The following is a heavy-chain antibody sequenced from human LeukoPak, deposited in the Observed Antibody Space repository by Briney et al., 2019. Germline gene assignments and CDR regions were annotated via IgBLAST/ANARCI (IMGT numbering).Heavy chain of an antibody. CDR3: VPSNSFEYYFDY. D-gene: IGHD3-16*01. V-gene: IGHV3-30*03. Sequence: GRSLRLSCAASGFTFSSYGMHWVRQAPGKGLEWVAVISYDGSNKYYADSVKGRFTISRDNSKNTLYLQMNSLRAEDTAVYYCVPSNSFEYYFDYWGQGTLVTVSS. J-gene: IGHJ4*02. CDR2: ISYDGSNK. CDR1: GFTFSSYG.